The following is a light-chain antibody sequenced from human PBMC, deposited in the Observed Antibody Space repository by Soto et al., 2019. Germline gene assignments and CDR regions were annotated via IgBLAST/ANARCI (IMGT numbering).Light chain of an antibody. V-gene: IGLV3-21*02. Sequence: SYELTQPPSVSVAPGQTARITCGGNNIGSKSVHWYQQKPGQAPVLVVYDDSDWPSGIPERFSGSNSGNTATLTISRVEAGDEADYYCQVWDSSSDHLFGTGTKLTVL. J-gene: IGLJ1*01. CDR1: NIGSKS. CDR2: DDS. CDR3: QVWDSSSDHL.